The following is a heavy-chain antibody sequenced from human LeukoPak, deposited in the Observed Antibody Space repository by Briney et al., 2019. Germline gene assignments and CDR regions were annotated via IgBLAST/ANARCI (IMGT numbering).Heavy chain of an antibody. CDR3: ASRAIAAAGSFDY. J-gene: IGHJ4*02. CDR1: GGTFSSYA. D-gene: IGHD6-13*01. V-gene: IGHV1-69*05. Sequence: ASVKVSCKASGGTFSSYAISWVRQAPRQGLEWMGGIIPIFGTANYAQKFQGRVTITTDESTSTAYMELSSLRSEDTAVYYCASRAIAAAGSFDYWGQGTLVTVSS. CDR2: IIPIFGTA.